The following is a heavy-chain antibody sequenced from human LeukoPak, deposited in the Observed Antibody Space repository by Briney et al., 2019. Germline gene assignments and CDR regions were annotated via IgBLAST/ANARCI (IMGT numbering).Heavy chain of an antibody. CDR2: IYYSGST. V-gene: IGHV4-39*01. Sequence: NPSETLSLTCTVPGGSISSSSYYWGWIRQPPGKGLEWIGSIYYSGSTYYNPSLKSRVTISVDTSKNQFSLKLSSVTAADTAVYYCARLEVADYDFWSGSSSDAFDIWGQGTMVTVSS. CDR3: ARLEVADYDFWSGSSSDAFDI. J-gene: IGHJ3*02. CDR1: GGSISSSSYY. D-gene: IGHD3-3*01.